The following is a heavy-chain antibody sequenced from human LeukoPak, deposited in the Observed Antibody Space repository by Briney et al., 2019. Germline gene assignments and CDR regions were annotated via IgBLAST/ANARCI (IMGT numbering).Heavy chain of an antibody. CDR1: GYTFSNYN. D-gene: IGHD2-2*02. Sequence: ASVKVSCKASGYTFSNYNMHWVRQAPGQGLEWIGIINPSGVTTTYAQKFQGRVTITRNTSISTAYMELSSLRSEDTAVYYCARGMYCSSTSCYTDYYYMDVWGKGTTVTVSS. CDR2: INPSGVTT. V-gene: IGHV1-46*01. J-gene: IGHJ6*03. CDR3: ARGMYCSSTSCYTDYYYMDV.